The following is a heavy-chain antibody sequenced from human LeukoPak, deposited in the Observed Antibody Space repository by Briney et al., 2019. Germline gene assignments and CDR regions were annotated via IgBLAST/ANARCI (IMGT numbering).Heavy chain of an antibody. V-gene: IGHV1-46*01. Sequence: ASVKLSCKASVYTFTSYYMHWVRQAPGQGLEWMGLINPTCGSTGYAQKFQGRVTMTRDMSTSTDYMELSSLRAEDTAVYYCARSTGYSSSWHASGYYYYYMDVWGKGTTVTISS. D-gene: IGHD6-13*01. CDR1: VYTFTSYY. CDR3: ARSTGYSSSWHASGYYYYYMDV. CDR2: INPTCGST. J-gene: IGHJ6*03.